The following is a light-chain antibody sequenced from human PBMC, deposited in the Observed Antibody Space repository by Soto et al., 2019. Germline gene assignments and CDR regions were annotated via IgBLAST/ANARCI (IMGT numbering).Light chain of an antibody. CDR2: AAS. J-gene: IGKJ1*01. Sequence: AIRMTQSPSSLSASTGDRVTITCRASQGISSYLAWYQQKPGKAPKLLIYAASTLQSGVPSRFSGSGSGTDFTLTISCLQSEDFATYYCHQYYSYLWTFGQGTKVEIK. CDR3: HQYYSYLWT. V-gene: IGKV1-8*01. CDR1: QGISSY.